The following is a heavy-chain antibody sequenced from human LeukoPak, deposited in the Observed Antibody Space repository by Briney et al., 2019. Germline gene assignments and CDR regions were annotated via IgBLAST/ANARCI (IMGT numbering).Heavy chain of an antibody. CDR2: ISSSSSTI. CDR3: ARLTRYAGDP. D-gene: IGHD3-9*01. V-gene: IGHV3-48*04. J-gene: IGHJ5*02. Sequence: PGGSLRLSCAASGFTFSSYTMNWVRQAPGKGLEWVSYISSSSSTIYYADSVKGRFTVSRDNAKNSLYLQMNSLRAEDTAVYYCARLTRYAGDPWGQGTLVIVSP. CDR1: GFTFSSYT.